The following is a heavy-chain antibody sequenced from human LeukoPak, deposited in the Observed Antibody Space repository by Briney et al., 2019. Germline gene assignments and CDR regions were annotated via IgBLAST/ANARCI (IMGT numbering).Heavy chain of an antibody. J-gene: IGHJ4*02. CDR3: AKGEATVNPPVY. V-gene: IGHV3-30*18. CDR1: GFTFSSCA. Sequence: PGGSLRLSCAATGFTFSSCAMHWVRQAPGKGLQWVAVISYDGSNKYYADSVKGRFTISRDNSKNTLYLQMNSLRAEDTAMYYCAKGEATVNPPVYWGQGTLVTVSS. D-gene: IGHD4-17*01. CDR2: ISYDGSNK.